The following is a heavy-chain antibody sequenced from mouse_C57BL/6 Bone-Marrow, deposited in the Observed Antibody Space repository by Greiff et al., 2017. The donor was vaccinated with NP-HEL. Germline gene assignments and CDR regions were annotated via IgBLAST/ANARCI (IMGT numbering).Heavy chain of an antibody. D-gene: IGHD1-1*01. V-gene: IGHV5-4*01. J-gene: IGHJ2*01. CDR3: ARGATVVATDY. Sequence: EVQVVESGGGLVKPGGSLKLSCAASGFTFSSYAMSWVRQTPEKRLEWVATISDGGSYTYYPDNVKGRFTISRDNAKNNLYLQMSHLKSEDTAMYYCARGATVVATDYWGQGTTLTVSS. CDR1: GFTFSSYA. CDR2: ISDGGSYT.